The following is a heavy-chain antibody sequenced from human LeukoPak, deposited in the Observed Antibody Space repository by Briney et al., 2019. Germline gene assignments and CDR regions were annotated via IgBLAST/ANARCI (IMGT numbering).Heavy chain of an antibody. D-gene: IGHD2-15*01. CDR2: IYYSGDT. CDR1: GGSISSYY. Sequence: SETLSLTCTVSGGSISSYYWSWIRQPPGKGLEGIGYIYYSGDTNYNPSLKSRVTISVDTSKNQFSLKLSSVTAADTAVYYCARYGADCSGGSCYHYYYGMDVWGQGTTVTVSS. J-gene: IGHJ6*02. V-gene: IGHV4-59*08. CDR3: ARYGADCSGGSCYHYYYGMDV.